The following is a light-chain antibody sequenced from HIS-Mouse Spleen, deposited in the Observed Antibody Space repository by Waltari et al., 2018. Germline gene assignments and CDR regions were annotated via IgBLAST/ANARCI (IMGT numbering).Light chain of an antibody. Sequence: SYVLTQPPSVSVAPGKTARITCGGNNIGSKSVHWYQQKPGQAPVLVVYDDSDRPSGLPERVSGSNSGNTATLTISRVEAGDEADYYCQVWDSSSDHVVFGGGTKLTVL. CDR2: DDS. CDR3: QVWDSSSDHVV. V-gene: IGLV3-21*03. CDR1: NIGSKS. J-gene: IGLJ2*01.